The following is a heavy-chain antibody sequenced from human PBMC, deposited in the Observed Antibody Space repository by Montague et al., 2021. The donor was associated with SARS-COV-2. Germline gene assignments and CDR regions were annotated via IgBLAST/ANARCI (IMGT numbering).Heavy chain of an antibody. J-gene: IGHJ5*02. D-gene: IGHD3-3*01. CDR2: INHSGST. CDR1: GGSFSGYY. CDR3: ARGRTDLGAYYDFYWSGQNWFDP. V-gene: IGHV4-34*01. Sequence: SETLSLTCAVYGGSFSGYYWSWIRQPPGKGLEWIGEINHSGSTNYNPSLKSRVTISVDTSKNQFSLKLSSVTAADTAVYYCARGRTDLGAYYDFYWSGQNWFDPWGQGTLVTVSS.